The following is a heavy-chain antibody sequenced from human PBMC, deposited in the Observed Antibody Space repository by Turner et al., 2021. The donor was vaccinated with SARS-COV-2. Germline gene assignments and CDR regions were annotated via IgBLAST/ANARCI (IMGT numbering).Heavy chain of an antibody. CDR2: IIPILGIA. J-gene: IGHJ4*02. CDR1: GGTFSSYA. V-gene: IGHV1-69*04. Sequence: QVQLVQSGAEVNKPGSSVKVSCKASGGTFSSYAINWVRQAPGQGLEWMGRIIPILGIANYAQKFQGRVTITADKSTSTAYMELSSLRSEDTAVYYCARAKFYYYDSSGYQYYFDYWGQGTLVTVSS. CDR3: ARAKFYYYDSSGYQYYFDY. D-gene: IGHD3-22*01.